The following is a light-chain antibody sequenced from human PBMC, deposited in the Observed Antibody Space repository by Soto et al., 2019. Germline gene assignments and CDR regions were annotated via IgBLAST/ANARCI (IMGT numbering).Light chain of an antibody. J-gene: IGLJ1*01. Sequence: QSALTQPASVSGTPGQSITISCTGSNSDVGIYDFVSWYQHHPGRAPTLIVSEVSHRPSGVSNRFSGSKSGNTASLTISGLQSEDEADYYCISYTSDDVRYVFGTGTKLTVL. CDR3: ISYTSDDVRYV. V-gene: IGLV2-14*01. CDR1: NSDVGIYDF. CDR2: EVS.